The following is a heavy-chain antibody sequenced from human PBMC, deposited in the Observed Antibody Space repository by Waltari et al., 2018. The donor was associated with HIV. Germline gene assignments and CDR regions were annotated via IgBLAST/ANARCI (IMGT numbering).Heavy chain of an antibody. J-gene: IGHJ4*02. V-gene: IGHV3-23*01. CDR3: AKAPLRRSSVGGEGPSHFEY. Sequence: EVQLLDSGGGWVQPGGSLRLSCAAPGFTFGRFAMIWVRQAPGKGPEWVSGTSASGGTTYYADSVKGRFTISRDNSKNTLYLQMNRLRAEDTAVYYCAKAPLRRSSVGGEGPSHFEYWGQGTLVTVSS. CDR1: GFTFGRFA. D-gene: IGHD3-10*01. CDR2: TSASGGTT.